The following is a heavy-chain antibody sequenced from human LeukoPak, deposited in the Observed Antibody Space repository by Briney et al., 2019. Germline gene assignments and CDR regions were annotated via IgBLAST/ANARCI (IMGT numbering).Heavy chain of an antibody. D-gene: IGHD3-22*01. CDR3: AREGTYSNGPDY. V-gene: IGHV3-7*01. CDR2: IGQDGSKI. Sequence: GGSLRLSCAASGFTFSSYWMSWVRQAPGKGLEWVANIGQDGSKIYYVDSVKGRFTISRDNAKNTLYLQMNSRRVEDTAVFHCAREGTYSNGPDYWGQGTLVTVSS. J-gene: IGHJ4*02. CDR1: GFTFSSYW.